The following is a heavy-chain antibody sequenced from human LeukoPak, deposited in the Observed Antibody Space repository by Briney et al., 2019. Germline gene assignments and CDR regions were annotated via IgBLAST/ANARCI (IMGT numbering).Heavy chain of an antibody. CDR3: AINWGLDY. CDR1: GFTIDKAW. J-gene: IGHJ4*02. CDR2: IRSRVDGGTS. Sequence: GGSLRLSCVASGFTIDKAWMTWVRQVPGKGLEWVGRIRSRVDGGTSDYAAPVKGRFTISRDNSKNTLYLQMNSLRAEDTAVYYCAINWGLDYWGQGTLVTVSS. V-gene: IGHV3-15*01. D-gene: IGHD7-27*01.